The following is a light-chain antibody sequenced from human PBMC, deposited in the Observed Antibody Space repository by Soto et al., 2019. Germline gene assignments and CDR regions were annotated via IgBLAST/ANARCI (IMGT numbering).Light chain of an antibody. J-gene: IGLJ1*01. CDR3: SSYTSSSTLYV. Sequence: QSALTQPASVSGSPGQSITISCTGTSSDVGGYNYVSWYQQHPGKAPKLMIYDVSNRPSGVSNRFSGSKSGNTASLTISGLQSEDEADYYFSSYTSSSTLYVFGTGTKVTGL. V-gene: IGLV2-14*01. CDR2: DVS. CDR1: SSDVGGYNY.